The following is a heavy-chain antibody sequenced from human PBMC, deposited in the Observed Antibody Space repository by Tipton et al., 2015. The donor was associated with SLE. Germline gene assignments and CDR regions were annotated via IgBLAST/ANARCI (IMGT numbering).Heavy chain of an antibody. CDR3: ARALFDAVAGPSGMDV. CDR1: GFTFSSYD. Sequence: GSLRLSCAVSGFTFSSYDMHWVRQITGKGLEWVSAIGTTGDTYYTGSVKGRFTISRENAKNFLYLQMNSLSAGDTAVYYCARALFDAVAGPSGMDVWGQGTTVTVSS. J-gene: IGHJ6*02. CDR2: IGTTGDT. D-gene: IGHD6-19*01. V-gene: IGHV3-13*01.